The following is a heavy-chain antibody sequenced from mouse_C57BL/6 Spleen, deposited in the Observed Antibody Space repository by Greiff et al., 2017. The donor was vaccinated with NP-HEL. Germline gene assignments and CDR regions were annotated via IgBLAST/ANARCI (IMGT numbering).Heavy chain of an antibody. Sequence: EAQLVESGGGLVKPGGSLKLSCAASGFTFSDYGMHWVRQAPEKGLEWVAYISSGSSTIYYADTVKGRFTISRDNAKNTLFLQMTSLRSEDTAMYYCARPNYYGSSFDYWGQGTTLTVSS. CDR2: ISSGSSTI. CDR1: GFTFSDYG. V-gene: IGHV5-17*01. J-gene: IGHJ2*01. D-gene: IGHD1-1*01. CDR3: ARPNYYGSSFDY.